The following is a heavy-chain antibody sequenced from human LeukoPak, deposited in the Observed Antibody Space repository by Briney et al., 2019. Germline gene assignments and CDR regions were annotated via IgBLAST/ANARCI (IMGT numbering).Heavy chain of an antibody. D-gene: IGHD3-3*01. CDR3: ARDRDGYYDFWSGYRPPKSWFDP. J-gene: IGHJ5*02. CDR2: IYHSGST. Sequence: SETLSLTCTVSGYSISSGYYWGWIRQPPGKGLEWIGSIYHSGSTYYNPSLKSRVTISVDTSKNQFSLKLSSVTAADTAVYYCARDRDGYYDFWSGYRPPKSWFDPWGQGTLVTVSS. CDR1: GYSISSGYY. V-gene: IGHV4-38-2*02.